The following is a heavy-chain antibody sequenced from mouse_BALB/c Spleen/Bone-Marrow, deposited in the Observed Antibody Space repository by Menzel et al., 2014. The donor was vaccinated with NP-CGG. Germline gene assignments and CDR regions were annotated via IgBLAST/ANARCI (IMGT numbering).Heavy chain of an antibody. CDR2: ISNLAYSI. D-gene: IGHD1-1*01. V-gene: IGHV5-15*02. J-gene: IGHJ4*01. Sequence: EVKLVEPGGGLVQPGGSRKLSCAASGFTFSDYGMAWVRQAPGKGPEWVAFISNLAYSICYADTVTGRFTISRENAKNTLYLEMSSLRSEDTAMYYCARLYGSGYGYAMDYWGQGTSVTVSS. CDR3: ARLYGSGYGYAMDY. CDR1: GFTFSDYG.